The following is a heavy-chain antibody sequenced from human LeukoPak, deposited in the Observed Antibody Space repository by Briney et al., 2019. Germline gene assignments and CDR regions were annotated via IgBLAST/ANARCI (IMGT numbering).Heavy chain of an antibody. J-gene: IGHJ4*02. V-gene: IGHV3-7*01. CDR3: ISSSSSLLDY. Sequence: GGSLRLSCAASGFTFSSYSMNWVRQAPGKGLEWVANIKQDGSEKYYVDSVKGRFTISRDNAKNSLYLQMNSLRAEDTAVYYCISSSSSLLDYWGQGTLVTVSS. D-gene: IGHD6-6*01. CDR1: GFTFSSYS. CDR2: IKQDGSEK.